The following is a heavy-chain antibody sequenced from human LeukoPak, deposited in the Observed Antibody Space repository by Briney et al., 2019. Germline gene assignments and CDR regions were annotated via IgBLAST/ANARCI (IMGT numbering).Heavy chain of an antibody. CDR1: GFTFSNYA. D-gene: IGHD2-21*01. Sequence: GGSLRLSCAASGFTFSNYAMSWVRQAPGKGLEWVSGISGSGGNTYHADSVKGRFTISRDNSKNTLYVQMNSLRVEDTAVYYCATEKGDSPDYWGQGTLVTVSS. J-gene: IGHJ4*02. CDR2: ISGSGGNT. V-gene: IGHV3-23*01. CDR3: ATEKGDSPDY.